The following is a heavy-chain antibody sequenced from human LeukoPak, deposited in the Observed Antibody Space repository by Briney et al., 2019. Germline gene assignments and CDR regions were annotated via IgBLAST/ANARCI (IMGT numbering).Heavy chain of an antibody. V-gene: IGHV3-23*01. J-gene: IGHJ4*02. D-gene: IGHD3-10*01. Sequence: GGSLRLSCAASGFTFSSYAMSWVRQAPGKGLEWVSAISGRGGSTYYADSVKGRFTISRDNSKNTLYLQMNSLRAEDTAVYYCAKKAPFPGESPRPCFDYWGQGTLVTVSS. CDR3: AKKAPFPGESPRPCFDY. CDR1: GFTFSSYA. CDR2: ISGRGGST.